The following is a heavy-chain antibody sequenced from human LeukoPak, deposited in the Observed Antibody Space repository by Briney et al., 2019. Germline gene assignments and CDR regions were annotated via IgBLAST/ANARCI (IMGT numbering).Heavy chain of an antibody. D-gene: IGHD5-12*01. V-gene: IGHV3-30*03. Sequence: GGSLRLSCVASEFTFRSYDMHWVRQAPGKGLEWVAVISYDGSNKDYADFVKGRFTISRDNSKNTLYLQMNSLRAEDTAVYYCARGPSGYHNTGGQGTLVTVSS. CDR2: ISYDGSNK. CDR3: ARGPSGYHNT. CDR1: EFTFRSYD. J-gene: IGHJ4*02.